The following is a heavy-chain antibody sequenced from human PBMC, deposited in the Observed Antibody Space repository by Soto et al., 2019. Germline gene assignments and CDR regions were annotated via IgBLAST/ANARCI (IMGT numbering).Heavy chain of an antibody. CDR2: ISAYNGNT. J-gene: IGHJ6*02. CDR3: ARDWVHSGSYASYCYYYGMDV. V-gene: IGHV1-18*04. Sequence: ASVKVSCKASGYTFTSYGISWVRQAPVQGLEWMGWISAYNGNTNYAQKLQGRVTMTTDTSTSTAYMELRSLRSDDTAVYYCARDWVHSGSYASYCYYYGMDVWGQGTTVTVSS. D-gene: IGHD1-26*01. CDR1: GYTFTSYG.